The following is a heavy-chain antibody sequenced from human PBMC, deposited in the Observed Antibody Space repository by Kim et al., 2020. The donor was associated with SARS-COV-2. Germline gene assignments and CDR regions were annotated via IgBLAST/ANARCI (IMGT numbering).Heavy chain of an antibody. D-gene: IGHD3-16*01. Sequence: TNYHPALKSRVTISVDTSKNQFSLKLSSVTAADTAVYYCARRGGEDAFDIWGQGTMVTVSS. CDR3: ARRGGEDAFDI. J-gene: IGHJ3*02. V-gene: IGHV4-61*07. CDR2: T.